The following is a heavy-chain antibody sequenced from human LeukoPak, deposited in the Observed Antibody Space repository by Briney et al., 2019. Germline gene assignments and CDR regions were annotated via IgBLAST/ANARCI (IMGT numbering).Heavy chain of an antibody. CDR3: ATRGIAAA. J-gene: IGHJ5*02. Sequence: GGSLRLSCATSGFTFSSYSMSWVRQAPGKGLEWVSVIGGGGDTSTYYADSVEGRFTISRDNSKNTLYLHMNSLRAEDTAVYYCATRGIAAAWGQGTLVTVSS. CDR1: GFTFSSYS. V-gene: IGHV3-23*01. CDR2: IGGGGDTST. D-gene: IGHD6-13*01.